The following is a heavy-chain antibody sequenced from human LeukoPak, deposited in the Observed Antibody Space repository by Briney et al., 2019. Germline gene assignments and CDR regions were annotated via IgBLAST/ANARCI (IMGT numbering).Heavy chain of an antibody. Sequence: SETLSLTCTVSGGSISSYYWSWIRQPPGKGLQWIGHIYYSGSTNYNPSLKSRVTISVDTSKNQFSLKLSSVTAADTAVYYCARVRARYYDFWSGIDPWGQGTLVTVSS. J-gene: IGHJ5*02. D-gene: IGHD3-3*01. CDR3: ARVRARYYDFWSGIDP. CDR2: IYYSGST. V-gene: IGHV4-59*01. CDR1: GGSISSYY.